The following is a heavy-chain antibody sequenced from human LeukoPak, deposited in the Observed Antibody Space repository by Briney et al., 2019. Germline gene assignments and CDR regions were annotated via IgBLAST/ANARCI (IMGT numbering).Heavy chain of an antibody. J-gene: IGHJ4*02. CDR3: ARGVLHSGYDLDY. CDR2: IYYSGST. V-gene: IGHV4-31*03. D-gene: IGHD5-12*01. Sequence: PSETLSLTCTVSGGSISSGGYYWSWIRQHPGKGLEWIGYIYYSGSTYCNPSLKSRVTISVDTSKNQFSLKLSSVTAADTAVYYCARGVLHSGYDLDYWGQGTLVTVSS. CDR1: GGSISSGGYY.